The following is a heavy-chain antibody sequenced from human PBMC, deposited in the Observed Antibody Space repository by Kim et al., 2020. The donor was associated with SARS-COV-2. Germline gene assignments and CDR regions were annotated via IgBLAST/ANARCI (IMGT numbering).Heavy chain of an antibody. V-gene: IGHV4-4*02. CDR2: IYHSGST. J-gene: IGHJ6*02. Sequence: SETLSLTCAVSGGSISSSNWWSWVRQPPGKGLEWIGEIYHSGSTNYNPSLKSRVTISVDKSKNQFSLKLSSVTAADTAVYYCARYVVQVGYYGMDVWGQGTTITVSS. D-gene: IGHD3-16*01. CDR1: GGSISSSNW. CDR3: ARYVVQVGYYGMDV.